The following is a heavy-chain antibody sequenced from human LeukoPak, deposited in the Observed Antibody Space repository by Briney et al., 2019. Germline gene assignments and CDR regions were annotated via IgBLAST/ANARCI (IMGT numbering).Heavy chain of an antibody. CDR3: AKGLGVPDFDY. Sequence: GGSLRLSCAASGFTFSSYGMHWVRQAPGKGLEWVAAISYDGSNKYYADSVKGRFTISRDNSKNTLYLQMNSLRAEDTAVYYCAKGLGVPDFDYWGQGTLVTVSS. CDR1: GFTFSSYG. J-gene: IGHJ4*02. D-gene: IGHD1-14*01. V-gene: IGHV3-30*18. CDR2: ISYDGSNK.